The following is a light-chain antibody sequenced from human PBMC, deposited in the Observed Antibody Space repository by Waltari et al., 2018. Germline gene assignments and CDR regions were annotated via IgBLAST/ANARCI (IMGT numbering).Light chain of an antibody. J-gene: IGKJ1*01. Sequence: EIVLTQSPGTLSLSLGERATVSCRASQSVSRALAWYQQKPGQAPRLLSYGASTRATGIPDRFSGSGSGTDFSLTISRLEPDDFAVYYCQHYLRLPVTFGQGTKVEIK. CDR1: QSVSRA. CDR3: QHYLRLPVT. CDR2: GAS. V-gene: IGKV3-20*01.